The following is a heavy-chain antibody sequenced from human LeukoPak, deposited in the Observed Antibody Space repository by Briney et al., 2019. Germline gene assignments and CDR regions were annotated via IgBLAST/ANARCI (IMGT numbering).Heavy chain of an antibody. Sequence: GGSLRLSCAASGFTFSSYSMNWVSQAPGKGLEWVSSISSSSSYIYYADSVKGRFTISRDNAKNSLYLQMNSLRAEDTAVYYCARGPSGYHNTGGQGTLVTVSS. J-gene: IGHJ4*02. CDR1: GFTFSSYS. CDR3: ARGPSGYHNT. D-gene: IGHD5-12*01. V-gene: IGHV3-21*01. CDR2: ISSSSSYI.